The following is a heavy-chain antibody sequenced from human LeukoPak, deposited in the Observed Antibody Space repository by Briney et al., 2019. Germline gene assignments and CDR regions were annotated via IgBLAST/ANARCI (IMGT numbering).Heavy chain of an antibody. CDR2: ISSSSSYI. J-gene: IGHJ4*02. CDR3: ASGRGYEHFDY. V-gene: IGHV3-21*01. Sequence: GGSLRLSCAASGFTFSSYSMNWVRQAPGKGLEWVSSISSSSSYIYYADSVKGRFTISRDNSKNTLYLQMNSLRAEDTAVYYCASGRGYEHFDYWGQGTLVTVSS. CDR1: GFTFSSYS. D-gene: IGHD5-12*01.